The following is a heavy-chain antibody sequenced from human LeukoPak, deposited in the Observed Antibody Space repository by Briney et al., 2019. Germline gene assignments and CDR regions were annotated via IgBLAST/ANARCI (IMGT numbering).Heavy chain of an antibody. CDR2: ISYDGSNK. V-gene: IGHV3-30*04. D-gene: IGHD6-13*01. J-gene: IGHJ4*02. CDR1: GFTFSSYA. Sequence: GGSLRLSCAASGFTFSSYAMHWVRQAPGKGLEWVAVISYDGSNKYYADSVKGRFTISRDNSKNTLYLQMNSLRAEDTAVYYCARGQRAGGGSSWSDWGQGTLVTVSS. CDR3: ARGQRAGGGSSWSD.